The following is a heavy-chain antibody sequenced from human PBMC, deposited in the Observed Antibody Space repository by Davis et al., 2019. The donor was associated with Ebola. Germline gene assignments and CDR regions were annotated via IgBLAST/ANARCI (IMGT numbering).Heavy chain of an antibody. J-gene: IGHJ2*01. CDR2: IYNRGST. D-gene: IGHD3-9*01. V-gene: IGHV4-59*08. CDR1: GDSITSYY. CDR3: AGSYDILTGYYCFDL. Sequence: MPSETLSLTCTVSGDSITSYYWSWIRQPPGKGLEWIGYIYNRGSTNYNPSLESRVTMSVDTSRNQFSLNLRSVTAADTAMYYCAGSYDILTGYYCFDLWGRGTLVTVSS.